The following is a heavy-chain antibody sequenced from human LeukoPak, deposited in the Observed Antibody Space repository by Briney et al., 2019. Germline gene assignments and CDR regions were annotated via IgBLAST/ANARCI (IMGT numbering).Heavy chain of an antibody. CDR2: IWHDGSNK. D-gene: IGHD2-21*02. CDR1: GLPFSSYG. V-gene: IGHV3-33*01. CDR3: ASEAYCGGDCYEVFDS. J-gene: IGHJ4*02. Sequence: GRSLRLSCAASGLPFSSYGMHWVRQAPGKGLEWVAVIWHDGSNKYYADSVKGRFTISRDNSKNTLYLQMNSLRAEDTAVYYCASEAYCGGDCYEVFDSWGQGTLVTVSP.